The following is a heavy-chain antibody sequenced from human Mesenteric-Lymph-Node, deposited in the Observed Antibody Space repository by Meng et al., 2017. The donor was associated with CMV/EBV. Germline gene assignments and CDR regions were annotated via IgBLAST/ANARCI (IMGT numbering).Heavy chain of an antibody. Sequence: GGSLRLSCAASGFTFSSYAMSWVRQAPGKGLEWVSVIYSGGSSTYYADSVKGRFTISRDNSKNTLYLQMNSLRAEDTAVYYCAKGYSGYDSGHFDYWGQGTLVTVSS. J-gene: IGHJ4*02. CDR2: IYSGGSST. D-gene: IGHD5-12*01. CDR1: GFTFSSYA. V-gene: IGHV3-23*03. CDR3: AKGYSGYDSGHFDY.